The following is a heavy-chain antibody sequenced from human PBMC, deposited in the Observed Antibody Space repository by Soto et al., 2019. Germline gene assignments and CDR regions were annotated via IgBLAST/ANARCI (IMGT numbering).Heavy chain of an antibody. CDR1: GGSFSGYY. J-gene: IGHJ5*02. Sequence: SETLSLTCAVYGGSFSGYYWSWIRQPPGRGLEWIGEINHSGSTNYNPSLKSRVTISVDTSKNQFSLKLSSVTAADTAVYYCASIAAAWFDPWGQGTLVTVSS. D-gene: IGHD6-13*01. CDR2: INHSGST. CDR3: ASIAAAWFDP. V-gene: IGHV4-34*01.